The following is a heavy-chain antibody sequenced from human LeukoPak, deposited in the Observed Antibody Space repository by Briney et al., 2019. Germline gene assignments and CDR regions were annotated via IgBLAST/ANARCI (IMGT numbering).Heavy chain of an antibody. J-gene: IGHJ4*02. CDR3: ARAAGPYSYGYYFDY. CDR2: IIPIFGTA. Sequence: EASVKVSCKASGGTLSSYAISWVRQAPGQGLEWMGGIIPIFGTANYAQKFQGRVTITADESTSTAYMELSSLRSEDTAVYYCARAAGPYSYGYYFDYWGQGTLLTVSS. D-gene: IGHD5-18*01. CDR1: GGTLSSYA. V-gene: IGHV1-69*13.